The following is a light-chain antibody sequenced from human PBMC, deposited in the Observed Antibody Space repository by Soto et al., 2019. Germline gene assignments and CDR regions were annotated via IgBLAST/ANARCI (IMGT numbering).Light chain of an antibody. J-gene: IGKJ5*01. Sequence: TLFTQSPGTLSLSPGEGSTLSCRASQSVSSSYLAWYQQKPGQAPRLLIYGASSRATGIPDRFSGSGSGTDFTLTISRLEPEDFATYYCQQANSFPITLGQGTRLEIK. CDR1: QSVSSSY. CDR3: QQANSFPIT. CDR2: GAS. V-gene: IGKV3-20*01.